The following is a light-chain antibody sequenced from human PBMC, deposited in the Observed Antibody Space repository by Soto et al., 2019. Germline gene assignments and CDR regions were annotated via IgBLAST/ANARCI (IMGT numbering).Light chain of an antibody. J-gene: IGLJ1*01. Sequence: QSALTQPASVSGSPGPSITISCTGTSSDVGGFNYVSWYQQHPGKAPKLMIYDVTNRPSGVSYRFSGSKSGNTASLTISGLQAEDEADYYCNSYTSSSTYVCGTGTKRTVL. CDR3: NSYTSSSTYV. CDR1: SSDVGGFNY. V-gene: IGLV2-14*03. CDR2: DVT.